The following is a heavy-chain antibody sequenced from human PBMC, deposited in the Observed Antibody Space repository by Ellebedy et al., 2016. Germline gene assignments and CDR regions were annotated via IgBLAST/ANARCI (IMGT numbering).Heavy chain of an antibody. D-gene: IGHD1-26*01. Sequence: SETLSLTCTVSGGSISSYYWSWIRQPPGKGLEWIGYIYYSGSTNYNPSLKSRVTISVDTSKNQFSLKLSSVTAADTAVYYCARAPSGATFHDAFDIWGQGTMVTVSS. J-gene: IGHJ3*02. CDR3: ARAPSGATFHDAFDI. V-gene: IGHV4-59*12. CDR2: IYYSGST. CDR1: GGSISSYY.